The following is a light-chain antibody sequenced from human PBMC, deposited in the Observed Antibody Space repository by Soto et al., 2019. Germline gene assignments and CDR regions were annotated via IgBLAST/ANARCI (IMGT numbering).Light chain of an antibody. Sequence: DIQMTQSPSTLSASVGDRVTITCRASQSISSWLAWYQQKPGKAPKLLIYDASSLESGVPSRFSGSGSGTEFTLTISGLQPDDFATYYCQQYNSYSWTFAQGTKVEIK. CDR3: QQYNSYSWT. J-gene: IGKJ1*01. CDR1: QSISSW. V-gene: IGKV1-5*01. CDR2: DAS.